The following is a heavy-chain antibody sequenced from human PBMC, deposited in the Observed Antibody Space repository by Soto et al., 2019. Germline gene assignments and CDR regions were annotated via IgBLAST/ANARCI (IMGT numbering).Heavy chain of an antibody. J-gene: IGHJ6*02. CDR1: GFAFSSYA. Sequence: GGSLRLSCAASGFAFSSYAMSWVRQAPGKGLEWVSAISGSGGSTYYADSVKGRFTISRDNSKNTLYLQMNSLRAEDTAVYYCAKRHAPSSWYVHYGMDVWGQGTTVTVSS. D-gene: IGHD6-13*01. V-gene: IGHV3-23*01. CDR2: ISGSGGST. CDR3: AKRHAPSSWYVHYGMDV.